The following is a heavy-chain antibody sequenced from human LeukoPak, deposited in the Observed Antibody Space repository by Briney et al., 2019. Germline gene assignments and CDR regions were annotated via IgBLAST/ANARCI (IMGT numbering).Heavy chain of an antibody. CDR3: ARVGYCSSTSCYRLDP. Sequence: GESLRLSCAASGFTFSSYWMSWVRQAPGKGLEWVANIKQDGSEKYYVDSVKGRFTISRDNAKNSLYLQMNSLRAEDTAVYYCARVGYCSSTSCYRLDPWGQGTLVTISS. CDR2: IKQDGSEK. D-gene: IGHD2-2*01. V-gene: IGHV3-7*01. CDR1: GFTFSSYW. J-gene: IGHJ5*02.